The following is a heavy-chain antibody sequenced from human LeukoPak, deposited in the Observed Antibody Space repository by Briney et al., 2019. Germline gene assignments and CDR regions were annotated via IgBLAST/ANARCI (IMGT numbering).Heavy chain of an antibody. CDR1: GGSISSSSYY. J-gene: IGHJ4*02. CDR3: ARIQLWFT. Sequence: PSETLSLTCTVFGGSISSSSYYWGWIRQPPGKGLEWIGSIYYSGSTYYNPSLKSRVTISVDTSKNQFSLKLSSVTAADTAVYYCARIQLWFTWGQGTLVTVSS. V-gene: IGHV4-39*01. CDR2: IYYSGST. D-gene: IGHD5-18*01.